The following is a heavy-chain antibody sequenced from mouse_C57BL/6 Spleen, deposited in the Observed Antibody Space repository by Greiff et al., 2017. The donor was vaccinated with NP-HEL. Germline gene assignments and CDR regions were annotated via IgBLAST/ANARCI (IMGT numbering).Heavy chain of an antibody. V-gene: IGHV1-82*01. J-gene: IGHJ4*01. CDR1: GYAFSSSW. CDR3: ARDLLLRRGAMAY. Sequence: QVQLQQSGPELVKPGASVKISCKASGYAFSSSWMNWVKQRPGKGLEWIGRIYPGDGDTNYNGKFKGKATLTADKSSSTAYMQLSSLTSEDSAVYFCARDLLLRRGAMAYWGQGTSVTVSS. CDR2: IYPGDGDT. D-gene: IGHD1-1*01.